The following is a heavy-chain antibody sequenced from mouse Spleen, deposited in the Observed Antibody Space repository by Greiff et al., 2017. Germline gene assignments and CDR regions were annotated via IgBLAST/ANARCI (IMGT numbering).Heavy chain of an antibody. CDR1: GFTFSNYW. Sequence: EVKVEESGGGLVQPGGSMKLSCVASGFTFSNYWMNWVRQSPEKGLEWVAQIRLKSDNYATHYAESVKGRFTISRDDSKSSVYLQMNNLRAEDTGIYYCTEAYWGDAMDYWGQGTSVTVSS. CDR2: IRLKSDNYAT. CDR3: TEAYWGDAMDY. D-gene: IGHD2-10*01. V-gene: IGHV6-3*01. J-gene: IGHJ4*01.